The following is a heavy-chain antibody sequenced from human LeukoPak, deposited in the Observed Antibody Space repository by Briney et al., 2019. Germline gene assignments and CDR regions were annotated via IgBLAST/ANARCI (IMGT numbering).Heavy chain of an antibody. J-gene: IGHJ3*02. V-gene: IGHV4-4*07. D-gene: IGHD1-7*01. CDR1: GGSISSYY. CDR2: VYTSGST. CDR3: ARLITGTTTAFDI. Sequence: SETLSLTCTVSGGSISSYYWSWIRQPAGKGLEWIGRVYTSGSTHYNPSLETRIPMSVAPSKNQFSLKLSSVAAADTAVYYCARLITGTTTAFDIWGQGTMVTVSS.